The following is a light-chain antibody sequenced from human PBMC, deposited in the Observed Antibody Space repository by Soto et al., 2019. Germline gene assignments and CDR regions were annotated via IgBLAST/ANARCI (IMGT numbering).Light chain of an antibody. CDR1: QSVSSGY. CDR2: GAS. Sequence: EVVLTQSPGTLSLSPGERATLSCRASQSVSSGYLAWHQQKPGQAPRLLIYGASSRATSIPDRFSGSGSGTDFTLTISRLEPEDFAVYYCQQYHRSPHTFGQGTRLEIK. CDR3: QQYHRSPHT. V-gene: IGKV3-20*01. J-gene: IGKJ5*01.